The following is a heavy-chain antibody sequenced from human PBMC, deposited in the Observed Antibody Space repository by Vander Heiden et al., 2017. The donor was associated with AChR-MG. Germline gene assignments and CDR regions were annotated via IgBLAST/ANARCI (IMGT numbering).Heavy chain of an antibody. Sequence: EVQLVESGGGLVKPGGSLRLSCAASGFTFSSYSMNWVRQAPGKGLEWVSSISSSSSYIYYADSVKGRFTISRDNAKNSLYLQMNSLRAEDTAVYYCAPTPNYYYYYGMDVWGQGTTVTVSS. D-gene: IGHD2-15*01. CDR3: APTPNYYYYYGMDV. J-gene: IGHJ6*02. V-gene: IGHV3-21*01. CDR1: GFTFSSYS. CDR2: ISSSSSYI.